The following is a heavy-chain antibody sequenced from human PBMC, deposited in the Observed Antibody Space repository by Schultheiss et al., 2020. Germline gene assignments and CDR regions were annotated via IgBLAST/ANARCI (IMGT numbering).Heavy chain of an antibody. CDR2: INHSGST. J-gene: IGHJ6*03. D-gene: IGHD1-14*01. CDR1: GGSISSYY. Sequence: SETLSLTCTVSGGSISSYYWSWIRQPPGKGLEWIGEINHSGSTNYNPSLKSRVTISVDMSKKQFSLKLSSVTAADTAVYYCARHLTSGRLYYYYYMDVWGKGTTVTVSS. CDR3: ARHLTSGRLYYYYYMDV. V-gene: IGHV4-34*01.